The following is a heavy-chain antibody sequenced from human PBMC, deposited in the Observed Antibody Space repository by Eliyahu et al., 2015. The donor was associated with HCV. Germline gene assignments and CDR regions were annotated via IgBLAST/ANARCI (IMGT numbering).Heavy chain of an antibody. CDR1: GFTFSGYG. V-gene: IGHV3-30*03. CDR3: ARDPRTPTDAFDF. CDR2: IXYDGYTK. Sequence: QVQLVESGGGVVQPGRSLRLSCAAXGFTFSGYGMHWVRQAPGKGLGWLXVIXYDGYTKYYADSVQGRFAISSDSTNNLFXRMNSLRPEDTAVYYCARDPRTPTDAFDFWGQGTMVTVSS. J-gene: IGHJ3*01.